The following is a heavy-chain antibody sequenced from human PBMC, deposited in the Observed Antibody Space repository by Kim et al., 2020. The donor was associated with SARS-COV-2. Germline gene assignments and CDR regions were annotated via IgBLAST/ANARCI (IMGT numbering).Heavy chain of an antibody. D-gene: IGHD1-7*01. CDR2: IFYSGSA. CDR3: ASHFNYPSVFDI. Sequence: SETLTLTCSASGDSISSPTYYWGWIRQPPGKGLEWIGSIFYSGSANYNPSLKSRVTISADTSKNQFSLQESSVTAADTALYYCASHFNYPSVFDIWGEG. V-gene: IGHV4-39*01. CDR1: GDSISSPTYY. J-gene: IGHJ3*02.